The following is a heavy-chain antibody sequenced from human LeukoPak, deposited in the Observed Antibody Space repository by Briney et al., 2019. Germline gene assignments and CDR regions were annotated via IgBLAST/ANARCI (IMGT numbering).Heavy chain of an antibody. Sequence: SETLSLTCAVYGGSFSGYYWSWIRQPPGKGLEWIGEINRSGSTNYNPSLKSRVTISVDTSKNQFSLKLSSVTAADTAVYYCAGSKGVSGTFDYWGQGTLVTVSS. J-gene: IGHJ4*02. CDR1: GGSFSGYY. CDR3: AGSKGVSGTFDY. CDR2: INRSGST. V-gene: IGHV4-34*01. D-gene: IGHD1-1*01.